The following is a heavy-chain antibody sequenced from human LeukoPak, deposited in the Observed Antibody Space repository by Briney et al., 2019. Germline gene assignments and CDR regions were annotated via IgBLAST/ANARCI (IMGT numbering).Heavy chain of an antibody. J-gene: IGHJ3*02. CDR1: GGSISGYY. CDR2: IFYVGST. D-gene: IGHD3-22*01. Sequence: SETLSLTCTVSGGSISGYYWSWMRQPPGKGLEWIGYIFYVGSTNYNPSLKSRVTISVDTSKNQFTLKLNSVTAADTAVYYCARDYYDSRGEAFDIWGQGTMVTVSS. V-gene: IGHV4-59*01. CDR3: ARDYYDSRGEAFDI.